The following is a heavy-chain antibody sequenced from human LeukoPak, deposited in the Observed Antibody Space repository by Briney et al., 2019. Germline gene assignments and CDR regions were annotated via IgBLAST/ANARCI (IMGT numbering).Heavy chain of an antibody. J-gene: IGHJ5*02. Sequence: GASVKVSCKASGYTFTGYYMHWVRQAPGQRLEWMGWMNPNIGGTNYAQKFQGRVTMTRDTSISTAYMELSRLRSDDTAVYYCARDGVLLWFGEFHNWFDPWGQGTLVAVSS. CDR3: ARDGVLLWFGEFHNWFDP. CDR2: MNPNIGGT. CDR1: GYTFTGYY. D-gene: IGHD3-10*01. V-gene: IGHV1-2*02.